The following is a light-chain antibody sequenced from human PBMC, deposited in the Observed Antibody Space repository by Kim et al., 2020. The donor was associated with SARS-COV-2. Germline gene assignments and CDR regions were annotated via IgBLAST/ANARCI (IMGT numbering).Light chain of an antibody. V-gene: IGLV3-9*01. CDR2: RDT. J-gene: IGLJ2*01. CDR1: NMGSKN. CDR3: QVWDSSTVV. Sequence: SVALGQTARITGGGNNMGSKNVHWYQQKPGQAPVLVIYRDTNRPSGIPERFSGSNSGNTATLTISRAQAGDEADYFCQVWDSSTVVFGGGTQLTVL.